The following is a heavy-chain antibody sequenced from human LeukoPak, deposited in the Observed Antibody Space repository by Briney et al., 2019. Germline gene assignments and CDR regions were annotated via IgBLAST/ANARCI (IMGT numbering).Heavy chain of an antibody. Sequence: GGSLRLSCAASGFTFRTYWMTWVRQAPGKGLEWVANMNQDGGEIYYVDSVKGRFTISRDNAKNSLFLRMNSLRAEDMAVYYCARDTFGVFDYWGQGTLVTVSS. CDR1: GFTFRTYW. J-gene: IGHJ4*02. D-gene: IGHD3-16*01. V-gene: IGHV3-7*01. CDR3: ARDTFGVFDY. CDR2: MNQDGGEI.